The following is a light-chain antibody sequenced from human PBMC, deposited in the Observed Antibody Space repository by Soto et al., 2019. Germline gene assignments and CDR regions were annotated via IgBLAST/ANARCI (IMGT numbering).Light chain of an antibody. CDR2: LGS. J-gene: IGKJ1*01. Sequence: DIVMTQSPLSLPVTPGEPASISCRSSQSLLHSNGYSYLDWYLQKPGQSPQLLIYLGSNRASGVTDRFSGSGSGTDFTLKISRVEAEDVGVYYCMQALQTPRTFGQGTNVEIK. CDR3: MQALQTPRT. V-gene: IGKV2-28*01. CDR1: QSLLHSNGYSY.